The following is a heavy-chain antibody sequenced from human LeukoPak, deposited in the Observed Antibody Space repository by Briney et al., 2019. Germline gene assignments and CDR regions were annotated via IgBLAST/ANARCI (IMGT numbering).Heavy chain of an antibody. D-gene: IGHD3-16*01. CDR2: IYTSGST. Sequence: SETLSLTCTVSGGSISSYYWSWIRQPAGKGLEWIGRIYTSGSTNYNPSLKSRVTMSVDTSKNQFSLKLSSVTAADTAVYYCARRAIMITFGGVMGNMDVWGKGTTVTISS. V-gene: IGHV4-4*07. CDR3: ARRAIMITFGGVMGNMDV. CDR1: GGSISSYY. J-gene: IGHJ6*03.